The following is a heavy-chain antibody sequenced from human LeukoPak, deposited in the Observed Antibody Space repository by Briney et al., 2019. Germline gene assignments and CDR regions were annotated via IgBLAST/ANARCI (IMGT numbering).Heavy chain of an antibody. CDR2: IYTSGST. CDR3: ARVGAAAVGDAFDI. D-gene: IGHD6-13*01. CDR1: GGTISSYY. J-gene: IGHJ3*02. Sequence: SETLSLTCTASGGTISSYYWSWIRQPAGKGLEWIGRIYTSGSTNYNPSLKSRVTMSVDTSKNQFSLKLSSVTAADTAVYYCARVGAAAVGDAFDIWGQGTMVTVSS. V-gene: IGHV4-4*07.